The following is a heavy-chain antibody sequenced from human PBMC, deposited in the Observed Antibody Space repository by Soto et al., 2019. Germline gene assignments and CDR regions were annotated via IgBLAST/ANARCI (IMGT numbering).Heavy chain of an antibody. CDR3: ARDMGRHIVVVTAIRPDYCMDV. D-gene: IGHD2-21*02. J-gene: IGHJ6*01. V-gene: IGHV1-46*01. Sequence: ASVKVSCKASGYTFTSYYIHWVRQAPGQGLEWMGLINPNGGSTTYAQKFQDRVIVTRDMSTTTVYMYLSSLRSEDTAVYYCARDMGRHIVVVTAIRPDYCMDVWGPGSMGTVSS. CDR2: INPNGGST. CDR1: GYTFTSYY.